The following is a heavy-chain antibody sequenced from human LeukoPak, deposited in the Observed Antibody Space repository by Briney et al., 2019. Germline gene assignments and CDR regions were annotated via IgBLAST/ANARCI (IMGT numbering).Heavy chain of an antibody. J-gene: IGHJ1*01. CDR1: GYTFTSYG. Sequence: ASVKVSCKASGYTFTSYGISWVRQAPGQGLEWMGWISAYNGNTNYAQKLQGRVTMTTDTSTSTAYMELRSLRSDDTAVYYCARGATYYDSSGYYPPAEYFQHWGQGTLVTVSS. D-gene: IGHD3-22*01. V-gene: IGHV1-18*01. CDR2: ISAYNGNT. CDR3: ARGATYYDSSGYYPPAEYFQH.